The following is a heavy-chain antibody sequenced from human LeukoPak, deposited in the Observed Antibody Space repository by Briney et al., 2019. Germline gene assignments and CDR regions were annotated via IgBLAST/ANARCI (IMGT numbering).Heavy chain of an antibody. CDR2: IYHTGSP. CDR1: GGSLSSHY. CDR3: AKVETSGGANCYALDY. Sequence: SETLSLTCTVSGGSLSSHYWSWIRQPPGKGLEWIGYIYHTGSPKYNPSLRSRVTISVDTSKNQISLKLSSVTAADTAVYYCAKVETSGGANCYALDYWGQGTLVTVSS. V-gene: IGHV4-59*11. D-gene: IGHD2-2*01. J-gene: IGHJ4*02.